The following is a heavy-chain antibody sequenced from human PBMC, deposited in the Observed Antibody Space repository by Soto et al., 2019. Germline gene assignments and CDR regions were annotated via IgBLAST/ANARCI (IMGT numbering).Heavy chain of an antibody. D-gene: IGHD3-22*01. V-gene: IGHV3-30*18. CDR3: AKDLYPYYDSSGYHDY. CDR1: GFTFSSYG. Sequence: QVQLVESGGGVVQPERSLRLSCAASGFTFSSYGMHWFRQAPGKGLEWVAVISYDGSNKYYADSVKGRFTISRDNSKNTLYLQMNSLRAEDTAVYYCAKDLYPYYDSSGYHDYWGQGTLVTVSS. J-gene: IGHJ4*02. CDR2: ISYDGSNK.